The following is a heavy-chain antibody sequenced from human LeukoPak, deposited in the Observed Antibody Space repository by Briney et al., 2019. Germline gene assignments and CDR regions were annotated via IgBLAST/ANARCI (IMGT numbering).Heavy chain of an antibody. CDR1: GGSFSGYY. J-gene: IGHJ6*02. D-gene: IGHD3-3*01. V-gene: IGHV4-34*01. CDR2: INHSGST. CDR3: ARMPLASITIFGVYYYGTDV. Sequence: SETLSLTCAVYGGSFSGYYWSWIRQPPGKGLEWIGEINHSGSTNYNPSLKSRVTISVDTSKNQFSLKLSSVTAADTAVYYCARMPLASITIFGVYYYGTDVWGQGTTVTVSS.